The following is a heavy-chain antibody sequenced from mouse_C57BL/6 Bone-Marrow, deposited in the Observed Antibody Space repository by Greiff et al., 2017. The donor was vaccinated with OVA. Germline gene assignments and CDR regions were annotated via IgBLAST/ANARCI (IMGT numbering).Heavy chain of an antibody. Sequence: DVQLVESGGGLVKPGGSLKLSCAASGFTFSDYGMHWVRQAPEKGLEWVAYISSGSSTIYYADTVKGRFTISRDNAKNTLFLQMTSLRSEDTAMYYCAKLGGRGYYAMDYWGQGTSVTVSS. CDR1: GFTFSDYG. CDR2: ISSGSSTI. V-gene: IGHV5-17*01. J-gene: IGHJ4*01. CDR3: AKLGGRGYYAMDY. D-gene: IGHD4-1*01.